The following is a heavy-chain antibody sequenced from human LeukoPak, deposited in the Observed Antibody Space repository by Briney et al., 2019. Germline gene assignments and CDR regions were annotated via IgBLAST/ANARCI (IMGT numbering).Heavy chain of an antibody. J-gene: IGHJ4*02. CDR3: ARDHSPRIAVAGTVLY. CDR2: IKQDGSEK. CDR1: GFTFSSYW. V-gene: IGHV3-7*01. Sequence: GGSLRLSCAASGFTFSSYWMSWVRRAPGKGLEWVANIKQDGSEKYYVDSVKGRFTISRDNAKNSLYLQMNSLRAEDTAVYYCARDHSPRIAVAGTVLYWGQGTLVTVSS. D-gene: IGHD6-19*01.